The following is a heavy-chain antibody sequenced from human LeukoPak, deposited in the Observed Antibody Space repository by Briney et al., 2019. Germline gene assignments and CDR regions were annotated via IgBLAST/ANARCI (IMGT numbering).Heavy chain of an antibody. CDR1: GYTFTGYY. Sequence: ASVKVSCKASGYTFTGYYMHWVRQAPGQGLEWMGWINPNSGGTNYAQKFQGRVTMTRDTSISTAYMELSRLRSDDTAVYYCARDRLTMIVVAIPPGGYMDVWGKGTTVTISS. CDR3: ARDRLTMIVVAIPPGGYMDV. CDR2: INPNSGGT. J-gene: IGHJ6*03. V-gene: IGHV1-2*02. D-gene: IGHD3-22*01.